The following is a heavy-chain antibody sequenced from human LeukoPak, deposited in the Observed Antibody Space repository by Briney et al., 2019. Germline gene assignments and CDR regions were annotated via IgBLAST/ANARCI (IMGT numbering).Heavy chain of an antibody. D-gene: IGHD6-13*01. CDR1: GYTFSDYY. V-gene: IGHV1-46*01. CDR2: INPSGGST. Sequence: ASVKVSCTASGYTFSDYYMQWVRQAPGQGLEWMGIINPSGGSTSYAQKFQGRVTMTRDTSTSTVYMELSSLRSEDTAVYYCARLYSNTNDYWGQGTLVTVSS. CDR3: ARLYSNTNDY. J-gene: IGHJ4*02.